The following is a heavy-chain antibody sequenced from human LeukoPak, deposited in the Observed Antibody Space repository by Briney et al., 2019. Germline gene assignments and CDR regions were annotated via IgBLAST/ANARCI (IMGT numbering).Heavy chain of an antibody. CDR1: VYTFPRCV. Sequence: GASVTVSCKGSVYTFPRCVISWVRQAPGQGLEGMGWISAYNCNTHYAQNLQGRVTMTTDTPTRTAYMERKSLRSDDTAVYHRPRDLHSFDIWGQGPMVPVPS. CDR2: ISAYNCNT. J-gene: IGHJ3*02. CDR3: PRDLHSFDI. V-gene: IGHV1-18*01.